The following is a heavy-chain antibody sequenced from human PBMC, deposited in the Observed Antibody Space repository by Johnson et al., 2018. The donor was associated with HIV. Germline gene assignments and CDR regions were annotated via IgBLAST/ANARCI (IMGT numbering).Heavy chain of an antibody. V-gene: IGHV3-11*04. CDR3: AREVRYTSWSFDI. J-gene: IGHJ3*02. CDR1: GFTFSDYY. D-gene: IGHD6-19*01. Sequence: QLVESGGGLVKPGGSLRLSCAASGFTFSDYYMSWIRQAPGKGLEWVSYISSSGSTIYYADSVKGRFTISRDNAKKSQYLQMNSLRAEDTAVYYCAREVRYTSWSFDIWGQGTMVTVSS. CDR2: ISSSGSTI.